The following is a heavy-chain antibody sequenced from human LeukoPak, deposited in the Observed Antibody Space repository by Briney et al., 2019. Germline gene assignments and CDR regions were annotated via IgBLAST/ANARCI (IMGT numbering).Heavy chain of an antibody. Sequence: SQTLSLTSAISGDSVSSNSAAWNWNRPHPSRGLEWLGRTYYRSKCYDDYAVSVKSRITINPDTSKNQFSLQLNSVTPEDTAVYYCARDRWSYYFDYWGQGTLVTVSS. V-gene: IGHV6-1*01. CDR2: TYYRSKCYD. CDR3: ARDRWSYYFDY. J-gene: IGHJ4*02. CDR1: GDSVSSNSAA. D-gene: IGHD6-13*01.